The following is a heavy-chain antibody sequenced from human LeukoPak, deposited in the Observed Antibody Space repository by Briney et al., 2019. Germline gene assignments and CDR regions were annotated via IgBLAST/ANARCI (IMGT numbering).Heavy chain of an antibody. J-gene: IGHJ4*02. D-gene: IGHD3-22*01. CDR3: AEPEGGYYDIRPD. V-gene: IGHV3-23*01. CDR2: ISGSGGST. CDR1: GFTFSSYA. Sequence: PGGSLRLSCAASGFTFSSYAMSWVRQAPGKGLEWVSAISGSGGSTYYADSVKDRSTISRDNSKNTLYLQMNSLRAEDTAVYYCAEPEGGYYDIRPDWGQGTLVTVSS.